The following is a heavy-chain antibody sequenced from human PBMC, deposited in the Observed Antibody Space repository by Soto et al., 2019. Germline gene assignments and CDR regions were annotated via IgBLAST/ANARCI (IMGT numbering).Heavy chain of an antibody. Sequence: GESLKISCQISGYPFTTYWIGWVRQMPGKGLEWMGKIYPPDSDTRYSPSFQGQVTMSVDKSISTAYLQWSSLKASDTAMYYYARRERYSSSPGYWFDPWGQGTLVTVSS. CDR3: ARRERYSSSPGYWFDP. CDR2: IYPPDSDT. CDR1: GYPFTTYW. D-gene: IGHD6-6*01. J-gene: IGHJ5*02. V-gene: IGHV5-51*01.